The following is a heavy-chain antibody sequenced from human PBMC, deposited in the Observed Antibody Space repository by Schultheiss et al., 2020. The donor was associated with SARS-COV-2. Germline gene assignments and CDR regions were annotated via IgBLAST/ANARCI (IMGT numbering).Heavy chain of an antibody. V-gene: IGHV4-61*02. Sequence: LRLSCTVSGGSISSGSYYWSWIRQPAGKGLEWIGRIYTSGSTNYNPSLKSRVTMSVDTSKNQFSLKLSSVTAADTAVYYCAREEERITMTYYYYGMDVWGQGTTVTVSS. CDR1: GGSISSGSYY. CDR2: IYTSGST. J-gene: IGHJ6*02. D-gene: IGHD3-22*01. CDR3: AREEERITMTYYYYGMDV.